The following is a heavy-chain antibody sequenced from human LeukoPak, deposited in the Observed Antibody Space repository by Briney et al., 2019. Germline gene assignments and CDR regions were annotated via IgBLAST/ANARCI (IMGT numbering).Heavy chain of an antibody. CDR1: GYTFTSYG. CDR2: ISAYNGNT. CDR3: ARKNYDINDVFNI. Sequence: ASVKVSCKASGYTFTSYGISWVRQAPGQGLEWMGWISAYNGNTNYAQKLQGRVTMTTDTSTSTVNMELRSLRSDDTAVYYCARKNYDINDVFNIWAQGKRVTVFS. J-gene: IGHJ3*02. V-gene: IGHV1-18*01. D-gene: IGHD3-22*01.